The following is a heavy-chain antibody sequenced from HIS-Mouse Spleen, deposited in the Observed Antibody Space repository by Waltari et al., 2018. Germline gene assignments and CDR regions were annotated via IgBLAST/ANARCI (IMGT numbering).Heavy chain of an antibody. V-gene: IGHV2-70*15. CDR3: ERIAEGYSCGWYVFDY. CDR1: GFSLSTSGMC. J-gene: IGHJ4*02. Sequence: HVTLMQSAPALLKPTQTLTLTCAFSGFSLSTSGMCVSWLRHPPGKALEWLARIDWDDDKYYSTSLKTRLTISKDTSKNQVRLTMTNMDSVDTATYYCERIAEGYSCGWYVFDYWGQGTLVTVSS. D-gene: IGHD6-19*01. CDR2: IDWDDDK.